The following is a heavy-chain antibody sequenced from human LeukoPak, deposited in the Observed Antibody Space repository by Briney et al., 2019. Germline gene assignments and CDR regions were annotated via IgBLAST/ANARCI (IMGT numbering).Heavy chain of an antibody. V-gene: IGHV4-38-2*02. CDR1: GYSISSGYY. D-gene: IGHD1-26*01. CDR2: IYHSGST. CDR3: ARGRGTLDY. Sequence: SETLSLTCTVSGYSISSGYYWGWIRQPPGKGLEWIGSIYHSGSTYYNPSLKSRVTISVDTSKNQFSLKLSSVTAADTAVYYCARGRGTLDYWGQGTLVTVSS. J-gene: IGHJ4*02.